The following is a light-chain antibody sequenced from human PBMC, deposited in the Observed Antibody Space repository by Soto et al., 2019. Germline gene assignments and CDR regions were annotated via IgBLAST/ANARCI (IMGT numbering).Light chain of an antibody. CDR3: QQYNNWPPWT. Sequence: ILMTQSPATLSVSPGERATLSCRASQSVSNNFAWYQQKPGQAPRLLIYDASTRATGIPARFSGSGSGTEVTLTISGLQAEDFAVYYCQQYNNWPPWTFGQGTKVEIK. V-gene: IGKV3-15*01. CDR1: QSVSNN. J-gene: IGKJ1*01. CDR2: DAS.